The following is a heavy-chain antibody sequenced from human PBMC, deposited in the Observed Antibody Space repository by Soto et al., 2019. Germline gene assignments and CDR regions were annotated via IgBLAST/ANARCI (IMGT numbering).Heavy chain of an antibody. V-gene: IGHV1-69*06. CDR2: IIPIFGTA. J-gene: IGHJ6*02. CDR3: ARGDSTDCSNGVCSFFYNHDMDV. D-gene: IGHD2-8*01. Sequence: GASVKVSCKASGGTFSSYAISWVRQAPGQGLEWMGGIIPIFGTANYAQKFQGRVTIAADKSTSTAYMELSSLRSDDTAIYYCARGDSTDCSNGVCSFFYNHDMDVWGQGTTVTVSS. CDR1: GGTFSSYA.